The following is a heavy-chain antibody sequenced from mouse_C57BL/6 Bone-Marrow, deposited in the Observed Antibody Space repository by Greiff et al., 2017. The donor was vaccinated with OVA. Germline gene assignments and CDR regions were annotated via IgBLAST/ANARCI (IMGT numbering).Heavy chain of an antibody. CDR3: AREELPRVYYFDY. CDR2: IYPYNGVS. D-gene: IGHD1-1*01. CDR1: GYSFTGYY. J-gene: IGHJ2*01. Sequence: VQLQQSGPELVKPGASVKMSCKASGYSFTGYYMHWVKQSHGNILDWIGYIYPYNGVSSYNQKFKGKATLTVDKSSSTAYMELRSLTSEDSAVYYYAREELPRVYYFDYWGQGTTLTVSS. V-gene: IGHV1-31*01.